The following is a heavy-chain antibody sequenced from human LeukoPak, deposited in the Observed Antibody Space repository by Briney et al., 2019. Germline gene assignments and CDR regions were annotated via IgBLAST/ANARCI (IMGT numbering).Heavy chain of an antibody. CDR2: ISGSGGST. J-gene: IGHJ4*02. D-gene: IGHD3-22*01. Sequence: GGSLRPSCAASGFTFSSYAMSWVRQAPGKGLEWVSAISGSGGSTYYADSVKGRFTISRDNSKNTLYLQMDSLRAEDTAVYYCAKDYYYDSSGFDYWGQGTLVTVSS. CDR3: AKDYYYDSSGFDY. CDR1: GFTFSSYA. V-gene: IGHV3-23*01.